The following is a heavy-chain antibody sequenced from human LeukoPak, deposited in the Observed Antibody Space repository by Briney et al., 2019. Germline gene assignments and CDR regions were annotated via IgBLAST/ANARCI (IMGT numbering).Heavy chain of an antibody. Sequence: ASVKVSCKVSGYTLTELSMHWVRQAPGKGLEWMGGFDPEDGETIYAQKFQGRITMTEDTSTDTAYMELSSLRSEDTAVYYCATESYSGSYLYAFDIWGQGTMVTVSS. D-gene: IGHD1-26*01. J-gene: IGHJ3*02. CDR1: GYTLTELS. CDR3: ATESYSGSYLYAFDI. V-gene: IGHV1-24*01. CDR2: FDPEDGET.